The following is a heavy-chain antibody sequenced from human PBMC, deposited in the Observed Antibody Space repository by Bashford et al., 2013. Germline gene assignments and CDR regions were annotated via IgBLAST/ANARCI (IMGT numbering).Heavy chain of an antibody. J-gene: IGHJ5*02. CDR1: GGTFSSYA. Sequence: SVKVSCKASGGTFSSYAISWVRQAPGQGLEWMGGIIPIFGTANYAQKFQGRVTMTRDTSIRTVYMELSSLRSDDTAVYYCARDAFSDCSGGRCSNPRFDPWGQGTLVTVSS. CDR2: IIPIFGTA. D-gene: IGHD2-15*01. CDR3: ARDAFSDCSGGRCSNPRFDP. V-gene: IGHV1-69*05.